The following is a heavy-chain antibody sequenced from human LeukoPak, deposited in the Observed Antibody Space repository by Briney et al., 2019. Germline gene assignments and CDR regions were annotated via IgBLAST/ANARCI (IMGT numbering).Heavy chain of an antibody. J-gene: IGHJ3*02. Sequence: PSETLSLTCSVSGASISSGSNYWGWIRQPPGKTLEWIGSIYSSGSTYYNPSLKSRVIIIIDTPQNQLTLTLSAVNAADTAVYYCARSDGYGSVGIWGQGTMVTVSS. CDR2: IYSSGST. CDR3: ARSDGYGSVGI. V-gene: IGHV4-39*06. CDR1: GASISSGSNY. D-gene: IGHD3-10*01.